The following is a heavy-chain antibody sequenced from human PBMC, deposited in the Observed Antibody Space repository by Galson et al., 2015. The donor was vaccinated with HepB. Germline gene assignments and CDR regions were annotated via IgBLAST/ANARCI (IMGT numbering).Heavy chain of an antibody. CDR3: ARDSSAYYGMDV. Sequence: SLRLSCAASGFTFSSYSMNWVRQAPGKGLEWVSYISSSSSTIYYADSVKGRFTISRDNAKNSLHLQMNSLRDEDTAVYYCARDSSAYYGMDVWGQGTTVTVSS. V-gene: IGHV3-48*02. J-gene: IGHJ6*02. CDR1: GFTFSSYS. CDR2: ISSSSSTI.